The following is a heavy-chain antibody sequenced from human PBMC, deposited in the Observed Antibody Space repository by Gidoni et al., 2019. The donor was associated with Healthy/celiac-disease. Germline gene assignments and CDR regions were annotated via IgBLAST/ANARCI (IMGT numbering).Heavy chain of an antibody. CDR2: IYYSGST. CDR1: GGSISSSSYY. CDR3: ARLPVAGTSYFQH. Sequence: QLQLQESGPGLVKPSETLSLTCTVSGGSISSSSYYWGWIRQPPGKGLEWIGSIYYSGSTYYNPSLKSRVTISVDTSKNQFSLKLSSVTAADTAVYYCARLPVAGTSYFQHWGQGTLVTVSS. V-gene: IGHV4-39*01. J-gene: IGHJ1*01. D-gene: IGHD6-19*01.